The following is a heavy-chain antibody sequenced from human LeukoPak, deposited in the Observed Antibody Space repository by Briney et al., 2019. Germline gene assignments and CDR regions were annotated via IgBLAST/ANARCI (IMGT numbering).Heavy chain of an antibody. D-gene: IGHD3-10*01. CDR2: ISGSGGST. CDR1: GFTFSSYA. CDR3: AKGSVAISLYDY. J-gene: IGHJ4*02. V-gene: IGHV3-23*01. Sequence: GGSLRLSCAASGFTFSSYAMSWVRQAPGKGLEWVSAISGSGGSTYYAASVQGRFTISRDNSKSTLYLQMNSLRAEDTAVYYCAKGSVAISLYDYWGQGTLVTVSS.